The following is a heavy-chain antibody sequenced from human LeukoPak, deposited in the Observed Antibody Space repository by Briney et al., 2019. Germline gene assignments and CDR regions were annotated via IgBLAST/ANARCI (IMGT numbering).Heavy chain of an antibody. D-gene: IGHD6-19*01. Sequence: ASVKVSCKASGGTFSSYAISWVRQAPGQGLEWMGWINPNSGGTNYAQKFQGWVTMTRDTSISTAYMELSRLRSDDTAVYYCAREIGSSGPDYWGQGILVTVSS. V-gene: IGHV1-2*04. CDR1: GGTFSSYA. CDR2: INPNSGGT. J-gene: IGHJ4*02. CDR3: AREIGSSGPDY.